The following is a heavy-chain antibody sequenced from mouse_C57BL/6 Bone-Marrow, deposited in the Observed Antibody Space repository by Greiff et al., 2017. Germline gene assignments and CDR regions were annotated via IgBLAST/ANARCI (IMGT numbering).Heavy chain of an antibody. CDR1: GYSITSGYY. CDR2: ISYDGSN. Sequence: EVKVEESGPGLVKPSQSLSLTCSVTGYSITSGYYWNWIRQFPGNKLEWMGYISYDGSNNYNPSLKNRIAITRDTSKNQFFLKLNSVTTEDTASYYCATEYYGNLDYWGQGTTLTVSS. J-gene: IGHJ2*01. CDR3: ATEYYGNLDY. D-gene: IGHD2-1*01. V-gene: IGHV3-6*01.